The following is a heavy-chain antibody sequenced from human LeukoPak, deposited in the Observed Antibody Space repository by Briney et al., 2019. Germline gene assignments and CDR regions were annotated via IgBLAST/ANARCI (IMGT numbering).Heavy chain of an antibody. CDR2: IYYSGST. Sequence: PSETLSLTCTVSGGSISSGGYYWSWIRQHPGKGLEGIGYIYYSGSTYYNPSLKSRVTISVDTSKNQFSLKLSSVTAADTAVYYCARVDIPLERRGFYYYYYMDVWGKGTTVTVSS. V-gene: IGHV4-31*03. CDR1: GGSISSGGYY. CDR3: ARVDIPLERRGFYYYYYMDV. D-gene: IGHD1-1*01. J-gene: IGHJ6*03.